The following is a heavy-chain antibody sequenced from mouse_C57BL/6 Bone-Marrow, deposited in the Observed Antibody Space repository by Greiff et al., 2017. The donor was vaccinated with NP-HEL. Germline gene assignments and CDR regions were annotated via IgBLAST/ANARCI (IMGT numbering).Heavy chain of an antibody. J-gene: IGHJ4*01. CDR3: ARSGHLYYGSSPYAMDY. CDR2: IYPSDSET. Sequence: QVQLQQPGAELVRPGSSVKLSCKASGYTFTSYWMDWVKQRPGQGLEWIGNIYPSDSETHYNQKFKDKATLTVDKSSSTASMQLSGLTSEDSAVYYCARSGHLYYGSSPYAMDYWGQGTSVTVSS. D-gene: IGHD1-1*01. V-gene: IGHV1-61*01. CDR1: GYTFTSYW.